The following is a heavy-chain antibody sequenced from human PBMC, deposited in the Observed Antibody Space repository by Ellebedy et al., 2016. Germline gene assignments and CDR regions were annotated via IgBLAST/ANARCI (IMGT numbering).Heavy chain of an antibody. V-gene: IGHV4-59*13. Sequence: SETLSLXXTVSGGSISSYYWSWIRQPPGKGLEWIGYSGSTNYNPSLKSRVTISVDTSKNQFSLKLSSVTAADTAVYYCARVVTRSSSWFDPWGQGTLVTVSS. J-gene: IGHJ5*02. CDR1: GGSISSYY. CDR2: SGST. CDR3: ARVVTRSSSWFDP. D-gene: IGHD3-10*01.